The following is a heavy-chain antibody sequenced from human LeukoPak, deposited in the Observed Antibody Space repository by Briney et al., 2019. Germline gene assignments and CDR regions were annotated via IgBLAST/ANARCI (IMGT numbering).Heavy chain of an antibody. D-gene: IGHD3-9*01. J-gene: IGHJ1*01. CDR1: GYTFTGYY. Sequence: GASVKVSCKASGYTFTGYYMQWMRQAPGQWLEWMGWINTTSGGTNYEQKFKSRVTMTRDTSIRTASMELSRLRSDDPAVYYCASMDYDILAFQHWGQGNLVTVSS. CDR2: INTTSGGT. CDR3: ASMDYDILAFQH. V-gene: IGHV1-2*02.